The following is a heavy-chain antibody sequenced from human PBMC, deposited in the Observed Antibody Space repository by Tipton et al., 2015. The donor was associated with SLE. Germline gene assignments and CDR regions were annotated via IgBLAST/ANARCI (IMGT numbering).Heavy chain of an antibody. CDR2: IIPILGIA. V-gene: IGHV1-69*09. D-gene: IGHD6-13*01. J-gene: IGHJ6*02. CDR3: ARGEYIAAAGTSDYYYYGMDV. CDR1: GGTFSSYA. Sequence: QLVQSGAEVKKPGSSVKVSCKASGGTFSSYAISWVRQAPGQGLEWMGGIIPILGIANYAQKFQGRVTITADKSTSTAYMELSSLRSEETAVYYCARGEYIAAAGTSDYYYYGMDVWGQGTTVTVSS.